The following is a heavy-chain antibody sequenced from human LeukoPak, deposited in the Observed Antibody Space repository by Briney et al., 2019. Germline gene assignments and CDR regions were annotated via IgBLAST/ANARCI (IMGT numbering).Heavy chain of an antibody. D-gene: IGHD3-10*01. Sequence: GGSLRLACAASGFTFSSYSMNWVRQAPGKGLEWVSSISSSGSYIYYADSVKGRFTISRDNAKNSLYLQMNSLRAEDTAVYYCAREMDYYGSGSPYGMDVWGKGTTVTVSS. V-gene: IGHV3-21*01. CDR3: AREMDYYGSGSPYGMDV. CDR2: ISSSGSYI. CDR1: GFTFSSYS. J-gene: IGHJ6*04.